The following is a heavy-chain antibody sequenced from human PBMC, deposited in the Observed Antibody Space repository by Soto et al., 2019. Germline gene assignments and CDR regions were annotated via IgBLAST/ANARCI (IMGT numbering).Heavy chain of an antibody. V-gene: IGHV3-23*01. CDR3: AKTPYDFWSSGQYLFDH. Sequence: GSLRLSCTVSGFTFGSHAMSWVRQAPGKGLECVSGISGSGGTTFYADSVKGRFTISRDNSKKTLYLQMNSLRAEDTAVYYCAKTPYDFWSSGQYLFDHWGQGTLVTVSS. CDR2: ISGSGGTT. CDR1: GFTFGSHA. D-gene: IGHD3-3*01. J-gene: IGHJ4*02.